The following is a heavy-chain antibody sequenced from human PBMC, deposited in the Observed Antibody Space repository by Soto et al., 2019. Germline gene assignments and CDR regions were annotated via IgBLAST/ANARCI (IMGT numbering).Heavy chain of an antibody. Sequence: QVQLQESGPGLVEPSQTLSLTCTVSGGSISGEGYYWSWIRQYSGRGLEWIGYIHYSGSTYYNPSLKSRVTISVDTSKTQFCLKLNSMTAADTAVYYCARAWTAEAGWANWFDRWGQGTLVIVSS. CDR1: GGSISGEGYY. CDR2: IHYSGST. CDR3: ARAWTAEAGWANWFDR. V-gene: IGHV4-31*03. D-gene: IGHD6-13*01. J-gene: IGHJ5*02.